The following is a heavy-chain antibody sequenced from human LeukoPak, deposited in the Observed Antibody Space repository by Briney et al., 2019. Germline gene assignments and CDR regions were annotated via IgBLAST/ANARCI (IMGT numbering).Heavy chain of an antibody. D-gene: IGHD6-13*01. CDR2: INSDGSST. CDR3: TRVFVGDEYSSSEY. Sequence: GGSLRLSCAASGFTFSRYYMHWVRQAPGKGLVWVSRINSDGSSTNYADSVKGRFTISRDNAKNTLYLKMNSLKVEDTAVYYCTRVFVGDEYSSSEYWGQGTLVTVSS. V-gene: IGHV3-74*01. J-gene: IGHJ4*02. CDR1: GFTFSRYY.